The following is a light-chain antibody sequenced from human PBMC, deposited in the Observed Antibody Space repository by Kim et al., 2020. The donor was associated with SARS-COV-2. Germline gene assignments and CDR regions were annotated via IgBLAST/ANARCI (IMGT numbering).Light chain of an antibody. CDR3: QQYYSVPLT. V-gene: IGKV1-NL1*01. Sequence: ASVGDRVTITCRASQGISNSLVWYQHKSGKAPNLLLYTPSTLHSGGPSRFSGSGSGTDYTLTISSLQPEDFATYYCQQYYSVPLTFGGGTKVDIK. CDR2: TPS. J-gene: IGKJ4*01. CDR1: QGISNS.